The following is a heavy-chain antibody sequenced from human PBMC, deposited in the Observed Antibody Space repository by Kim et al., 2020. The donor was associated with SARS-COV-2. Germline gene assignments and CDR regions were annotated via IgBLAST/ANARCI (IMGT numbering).Heavy chain of an antibody. V-gene: IGHV3-11*01. Sequence: GGSLRLSCAASGFAFSDYYMTWIRQAPGKGLEGVSYISGSGSTIYYADSVKGRFTISRDNAKNSLYLQMNSLRAEDTAVYYCARERRVVVVTPLDYCDYWGPRTLCSVSS. CDR1: GFAFSDYY. CDR2: ISGSGSTI. J-gene: IGHJ4*02. D-gene: IGHD2-21*02. CDR3: ARERRVVVVTPLDYCDY.